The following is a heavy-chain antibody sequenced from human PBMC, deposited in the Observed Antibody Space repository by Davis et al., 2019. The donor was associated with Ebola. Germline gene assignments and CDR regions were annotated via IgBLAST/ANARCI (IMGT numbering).Heavy chain of an antibody. CDR2: IYYTGNT. CDR3: ARVGEGLDY. Sequence: MPSETLSLTCTVSNDSINNNYWIWIRQPPGKGLEWIGYIYYTGNTHHNPSLKSRVTIAVDTSKNQFSLKLSSVTAADTAVYYCARVGEGLDYWGQGTLVTVSS. V-gene: IGHV4-59*01. CDR1: NDSINNNY. D-gene: IGHD2-21*01. J-gene: IGHJ4*02.